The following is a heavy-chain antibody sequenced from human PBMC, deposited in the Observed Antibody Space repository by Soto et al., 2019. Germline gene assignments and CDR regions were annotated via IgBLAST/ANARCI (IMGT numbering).Heavy chain of an antibody. J-gene: IGHJ6*02. V-gene: IGHV3-30*04. CDR2: ISYDGSNS. CDR3: AGGDNYYALGV. CDR1: ASTFSNYI. D-gene: IGHD2-15*01. Sequence: QLQLMESGGGVVQPGRSLRLSCAASASTFSNYIMHWVRQAPGKGLEWVAFISYDGSNSNYADFVEGRFTISRDNPKNMLYLQLSSLRPDETAVYYCAGGDNYYALGVWGQETTVTVSS.